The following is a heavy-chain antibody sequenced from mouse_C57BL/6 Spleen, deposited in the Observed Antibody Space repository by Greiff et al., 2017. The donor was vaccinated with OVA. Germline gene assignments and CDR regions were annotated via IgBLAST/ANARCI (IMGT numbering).Heavy chain of an antibody. J-gene: IGHJ1*03. Sequence: EVKLVESGGGLVKPGGSLKLSCAASGFTFSSYAMSWVRQTPEKRLEWVATISDGGSYTYYTDNVKGRFTISRDNAKNNLYLQMSQLKSEDTAMYYCARYGDGSSWWYFDVWGTGTTVTVSS. V-gene: IGHV5-4*03. D-gene: IGHD1-1*01. CDR1: GFTFSSYA. CDR3: ARYGDGSSWWYFDV. CDR2: ISDGGSYT.